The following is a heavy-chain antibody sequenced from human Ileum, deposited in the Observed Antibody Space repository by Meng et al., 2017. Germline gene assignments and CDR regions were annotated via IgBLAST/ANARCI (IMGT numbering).Heavy chain of an antibody. J-gene: IGHJ5*02. CDR1: GGSFSGYY. V-gene: IGHV4-34*01. D-gene: IGHD1-26*01. Sequence: QLPQWGAGLLQPSAALSLTCGVDGGSFSGYYWSWIRQPPGKGLEWIGEIDHSGGTNYNPSLKNRVTISVDTSNNRFSLKLSSVKAADTALYFCARRVGATPYAYNWLDPWGQGTLVTVSS. CDR3: ARRVGATPYAYNWLDP. CDR2: IDHSGGT.